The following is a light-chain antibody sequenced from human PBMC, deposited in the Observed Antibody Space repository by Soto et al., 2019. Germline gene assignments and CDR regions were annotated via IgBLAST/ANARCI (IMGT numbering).Light chain of an antibody. CDR1: SSDVGAYHY. J-gene: IGLJ2*01. V-gene: IGLV2-11*01. CDR3: CSYAGSYTLV. CDR2: DVN. Sequence: QSALTQPRSVSGYPGQSVTLSCTGTSSDVGAYHYVSWYQHHPGKAPKIIIYDVNKRPSGVPDRFSGSKAGNTASLTISGLQTEDEADYYCCSYAGSYTLVFGGGTKLTVL.